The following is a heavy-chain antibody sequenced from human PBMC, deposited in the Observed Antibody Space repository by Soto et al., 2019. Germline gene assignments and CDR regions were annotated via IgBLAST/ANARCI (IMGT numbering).Heavy chain of an antibody. CDR2: IYWDDDK. D-gene: IGHD6-19*01. J-gene: IGHJ4*02. CDR3: AHSVVAGLGYYFDY. V-gene: IGHV2-5*02. Sequence: QITLKESGPTLVKPTQTLTLTCTFSGFSLSSTRVAVGWIRQPPGKALEWLALIYWDDDKRYSPFLKSRLTITKDTSKNQVVLTMTIIDPVDTATYYCAHSVVAGLGYYFDYWGQGTLVTVSS. CDR1: GFSLSSTRVA.